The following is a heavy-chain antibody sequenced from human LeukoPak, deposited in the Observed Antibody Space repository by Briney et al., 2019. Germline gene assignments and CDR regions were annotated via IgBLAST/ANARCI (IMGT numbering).Heavy chain of an antibody. V-gene: IGHV4-34*01. CDR1: GGSFSGYY. D-gene: IGHD3-3*01. CDR2: INHSGST. J-gene: IGHJ6*02. Sequence: SETLSLTCAVYGGSFSGYYWSWIRQPPGKGLEWIGEINHSGSTNYNPSLKSRVTMSVDTSKNQFSLKLSSVTAADTAVYYCARDKIFGVVIPRSVYYYYGMDVWGQGTTVTVSS. CDR3: ARDKIFGVVIPRSVYYYYGMDV.